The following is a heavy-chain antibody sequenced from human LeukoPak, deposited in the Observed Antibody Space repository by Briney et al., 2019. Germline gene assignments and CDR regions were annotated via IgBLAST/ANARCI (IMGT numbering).Heavy chain of an antibody. D-gene: IGHD7-27*01. CDR1: GYTFTAYY. J-gene: IGHJ2*01. V-gene: IGHV1-2*02. CDR2: ISPNSGGT. CDR3: AIQPWGSGNNWYFDL. Sequence: ASVKISCKASGYTFTAYYIHWVRQAPGQGLEWMGWISPNSGGTDYAQKFQGRVTMTRDTSISTAYVELSSLTSDDTAVYYCAIQPWGSGNNWYFDLWGRGTLVTVSS.